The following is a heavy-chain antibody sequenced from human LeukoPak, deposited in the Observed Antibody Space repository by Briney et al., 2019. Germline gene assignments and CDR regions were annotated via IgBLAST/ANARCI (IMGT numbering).Heavy chain of an antibody. CDR1: AGSLSTYY. CDR3: ARVGVAAPSQNPFDY. D-gene: IGHD6-13*01. J-gene: IGHJ4*02. Sequence: SETLSLTCAVYAGSLSTYYWSWIRQPPGKGLEWIGEINHSGSTNYNPSLKSRVTISVDTSKNQFSLKLSSVTAADTAVYYCARVGVAAPSQNPFDYWGQGTLVTVSS. CDR2: INHSGST. V-gene: IGHV4-34*01.